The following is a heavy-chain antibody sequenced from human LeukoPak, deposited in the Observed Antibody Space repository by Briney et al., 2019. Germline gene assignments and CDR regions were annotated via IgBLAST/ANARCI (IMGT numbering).Heavy chain of an antibody. CDR2: ISSSSSYI. Sequence: GGSLGLSCEASGFTFRSYSMNWVRQAPGKGLEWVSSISSSSSYIYYADSVKGRFTISRDNAKNSLYLQMSSLRADDTAVYYCARDIVTAMVDYWGQGTLVTASS. CDR3: ARDIVTAMVDY. V-gene: IGHV3-21*01. J-gene: IGHJ4*02. D-gene: IGHD5-12*01. CDR1: GFTFRSYS.